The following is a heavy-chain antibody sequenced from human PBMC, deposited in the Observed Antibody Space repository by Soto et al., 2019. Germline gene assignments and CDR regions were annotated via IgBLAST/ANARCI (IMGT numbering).Heavy chain of an antibody. CDR1: GFTFRSYA. CDR3: AKKGPPRDAFDI. Sequence: EVQLLESGGGLVQPGGSLRLSCAVSGFTFRSYAMSWVRRAPGKGPEWVSVISAGGSNTYYAESVKGRFTISRDNSKNTLYLQMNSLRDEDTAVYYCAKKGPPRDAFDIWGQGTMVTVST. CDR2: ISAGGSNT. V-gene: IGHV3-23*01. J-gene: IGHJ3*02.